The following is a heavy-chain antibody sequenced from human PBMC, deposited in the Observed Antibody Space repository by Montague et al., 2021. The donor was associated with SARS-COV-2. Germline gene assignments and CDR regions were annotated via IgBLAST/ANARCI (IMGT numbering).Heavy chain of an antibody. CDR3: ARGAYSSSWYGVRNWFDP. Sequence: SETLSLTCAVYGGSFSGYYWSWIRQPPGKGLEWVGEINHSGSTNYNPSXXSRVTISVDTSKNQFSLKLRSVTAADTAVYYCARGAYSSSWYGVRNWFDPWGQGTLVTVSS. CDR2: INHSGST. J-gene: IGHJ5*02. V-gene: IGHV4-34*01. D-gene: IGHD6-13*01. CDR1: GGSFSGYY.